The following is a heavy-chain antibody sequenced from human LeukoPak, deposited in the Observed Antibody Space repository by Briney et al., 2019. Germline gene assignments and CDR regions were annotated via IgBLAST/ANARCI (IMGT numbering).Heavy chain of an antibody. D-gene: IGHD5-12*01. V-gene: IGHV3-7*03. Sequence: GGSLRLSCAASGFTFSRYWMSWVRQAPGKGLEWVANIKQDGSEKYYVDSVKGRFTISRDNAKNSLYLQMNSLRAEDTAVYYCARRRVYSGSGEFDFWGQGTLVTVSS. CDR3: ARRRVYSGSGEFDF. CDR1: GFTFSRYW. J-gene: IGHJ4*02. CDR2: IKQDGSEK.